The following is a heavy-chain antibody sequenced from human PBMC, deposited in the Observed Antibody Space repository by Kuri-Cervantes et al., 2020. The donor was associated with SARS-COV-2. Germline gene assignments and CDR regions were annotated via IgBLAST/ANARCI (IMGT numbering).Heavy chain of an antibody. J-gene: IGHJ4*02. CDR1: GYTFTGYY. V-gene: IGHV1-2*06. CDR3: ASQLGGGASEYYFDY. D-gene: IGHD2-21*01. CDR2: INPNSGGT. Sequence: ASVKVSCKASGYTFTGYYMHWVRQAPGQGLEWMGRINPNSGGTSYAQKFQGRVTMTRDTSISTAYMELSRLGSDDTAVYYCASQLGGGASEYYFDYWGQGTLVTVSS.